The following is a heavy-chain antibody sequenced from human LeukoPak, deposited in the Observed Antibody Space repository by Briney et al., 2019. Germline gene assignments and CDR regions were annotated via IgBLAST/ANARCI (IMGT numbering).Heavy chain of an antibody. J-gene: IGHJ4*02. CDR2: ISTSGATI. D-gene: IGHD6-13*01. CDR3: ARATFSSSGHSY. CDR1: GFTFRYYE. Sequence: PGGSLRLSCAASGFTFRYYEMNWVRQAPGQGLEWVSYISTSGATIYYADSAKGRFTISRDNAKSSLFLQMNSLRAEDTGVYYCARATFSSSGHSYWGQGTLVTVSS. V-gene: IGHV3-48*03.